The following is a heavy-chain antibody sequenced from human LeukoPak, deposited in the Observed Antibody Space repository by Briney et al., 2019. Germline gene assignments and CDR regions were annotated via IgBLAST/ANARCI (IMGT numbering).Heavy chain of an antibody. CDR3: ARGIGAITMVRGVIIRSNWFGP. V-gene: IGHV3-33*01. J-gene: IGHJ5*02. Sequence: PGGSLGISCAASGFTFSSYGLHWVRPAPGQGVGGGGGIWDDGRNKYYADSVKGRFTISRDNSKNTLYLQMNSLRAEDTAVYYCARGIGAITMVRGVIIRSNWFGPWGQGTLVTVSS. CDR2: IWDDGRNK. D-gene: IGHD3-10*01. CDR1: GFTFSSYG.